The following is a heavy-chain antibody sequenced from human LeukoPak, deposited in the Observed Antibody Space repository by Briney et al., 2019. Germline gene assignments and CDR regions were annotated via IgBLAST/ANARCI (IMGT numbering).Heavy chain of an antibody. Sequence: SQTLSLTCTVSGGSISSGGYYWSWIRQHPGKGLEWIGYIYYSGSTYYNPSLKSRVTISVDTSKNQFPLKLSSVPAADTAVYYCARGAKHSSGWYNYFDYWGQGTLVTVSS. J-gene: IGHJ4*02. CDR3: ARGAKHSSGWYNYFDY. V-gene: IGHV4-31*03. D-gene: IGHD6-19*01. CDR1: GGSISSGGYY. CDR2: IYYSGST.